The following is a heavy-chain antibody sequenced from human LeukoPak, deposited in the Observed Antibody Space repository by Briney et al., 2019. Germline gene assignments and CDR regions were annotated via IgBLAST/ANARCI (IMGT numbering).Heavy chain of an antibody. Sequence: GESLKISCKGSGYSFTSYWIGWVRKLPGKALEWMGIVYPGDSDTRYSPSFQGQVTISADKSISTAYLQWSSLKASDTAMYYCARHRAVAGTGDLDYWGQGTLVTVSS. J-gene: IGHJ4*02. V-gene: IGHV5-51*01. CDR1: GYSFTSYW. CDR3: ARHRAVAGTGDLDY. CDR2: VYPGDSDT. D-gene: IGHD6-19*01.